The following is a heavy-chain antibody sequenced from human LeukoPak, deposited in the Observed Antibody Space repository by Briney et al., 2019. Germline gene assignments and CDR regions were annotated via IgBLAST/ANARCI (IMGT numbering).Heavy chain of an antibody. V-gene: IGHV4-59*08. CDR1: GGSMSPYY. D-gene: IGHD1-14*01. CDR2: RYSTGIT. Sequence: SETLSRTCTVSGGSMSPYYWNWIRQSPGKGLEWIGYRYSTGITDYNPSLKSRITISIDTSKNQFSLKLNNVTAADTAVYYCARFTTETFSFDYWGQGTLVPVSS. CDR3: ARFTTETFSFDY. J-gene: IGHJ4*02.